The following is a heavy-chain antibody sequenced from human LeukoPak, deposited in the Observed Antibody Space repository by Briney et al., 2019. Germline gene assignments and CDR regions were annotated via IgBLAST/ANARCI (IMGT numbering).Heavy chain of an antibody. CDR1: GGSISSYY. CDR2: IYYSGST. D-gene: IGHD2-2*01. CDR3: ARHEGLTHRYPFDY. J-gene: IGHJ4*02. V-gene: IGHV4-59*08. Sequence: PSETLSLTCTVSGGSISSYYWSWIRRPPGKGLEWIGYIYYSGSTNYNPSLKSRVTISVDTSKNQFSLKLTSVTAADTAVYYCARHEGLTHRYPFDYWGQGTLVTVSS.